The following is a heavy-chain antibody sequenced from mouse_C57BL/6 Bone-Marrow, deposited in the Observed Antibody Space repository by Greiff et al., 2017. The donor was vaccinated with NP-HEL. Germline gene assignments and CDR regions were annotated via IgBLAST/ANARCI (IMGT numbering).Heavy chain of an antibody. D-gene: IGHD1-1*01. CDR2: ISAGGSYT. CDR3: ARYWGFITTVLAPYWYFDV. CDR1: GFTFSSYA. Sequence: EVQGVESGGGLVKPGGSLKLSCAASGFTFSSYAMSWVRQTPEKRLEWVATISAGGSYTYYPDNVKGRFTISRDNAKNNLYLQMSHLKSEDTAMYYCARYWGFITTVLAPYWYFDVWGTGTTVTVSS. V-gene: IGHV5-4*01. J-gene: IGHJ1*03.